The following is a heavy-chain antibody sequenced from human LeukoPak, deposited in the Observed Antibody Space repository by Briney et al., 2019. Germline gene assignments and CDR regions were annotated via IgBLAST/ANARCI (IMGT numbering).Heavy chain of an antibody. D-gene: IGHD5-24*01. Sequence: GGSLRLSCAASGFTFSSYWMSWVRQAPGKGLEWVSSISGSGSGGSTYYADSVKGRFTISRDNSKNTLYLQMNSLRAEDTAVYYCAKSGYNRFDYWGQGTLVTVSS. CDR2: ISGSGSGGST. CDR3: AKSGYNRFDY. J-gene: IGHJ4*02. V-gene: IGHV3-23*01. CDR1: GFTFSSYW.